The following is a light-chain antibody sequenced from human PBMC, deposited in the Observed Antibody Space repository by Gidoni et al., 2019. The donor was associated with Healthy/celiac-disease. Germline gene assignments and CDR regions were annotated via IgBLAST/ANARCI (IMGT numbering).Light chain of an antibody. J-gene: IGKJ2*01. CDR3: QQSYSTPRT. Sequence: DIQMTQSPSSLSASVGDRVTITCRASQSISSYLNWYQQKPGKAPKLLIYAASSLQSGVPSRFSGSGSGTDFTLTISNLQPEDFATYYCQQSYSTPRTFGQWTKLEIK. CDR1: QSISSY. CDR2: AAS. V-gene: IGKV1-39*01.